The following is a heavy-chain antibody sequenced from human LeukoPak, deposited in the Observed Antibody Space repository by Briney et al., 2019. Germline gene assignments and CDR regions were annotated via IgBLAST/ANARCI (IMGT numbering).Heavy chain of an antibody. Sequence: ASVNVSCKSSGYTFTSYGISWVPQAPGQGLECMGWISAYNGNTNYAQKLQSRVTMTTDTSTSTAYMELRSLRSDDTAVYYCARRDYDILTRGNWFDPWGQGTLVTASS. CDR2: ISAYNGNT. D-gene: IGHD3-9*01. CDR1: GYTFTSYG. CDR3: ARRDYDILTRGNWFDP. J-gene: IGHJ5*02. V-gene: IGHV1-18*01.